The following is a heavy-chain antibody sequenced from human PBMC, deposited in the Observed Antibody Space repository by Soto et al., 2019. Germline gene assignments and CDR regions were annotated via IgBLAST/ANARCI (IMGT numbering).Heavy chain of an antibody. D-gene: IGHD1-26*01. V-gene: IGHV3-23*01. CDR2: ISDSGDII. J-gene: IGHJ4*02. Sequence: LRLSCTASAFTFSSYAMSWVRQAPGKGLEWVSSISDSGDIIYYASSVKGRFTISRDNSKKTVFLQMNSLRAEDTAVYYCAKVREIVGTTFESWGQGALVTVSS. CDR3: AKVREIVGTTFES. CDR1: AFTFSSYA.